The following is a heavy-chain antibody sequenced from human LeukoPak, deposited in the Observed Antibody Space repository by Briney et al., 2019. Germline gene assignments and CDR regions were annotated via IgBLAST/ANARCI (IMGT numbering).Heavy chain of an antibody. D-gene: IGHD6-13*01. CDR3: ARSPYSSSWYYFDY. V-gene: IGHV1-2*02. Sequence: GASVKVSCKASGYTFTGYYMHWVRRAPGEGLEWMGWINPNSGGTNYAQKFQGRVTITADKSTSTAYMELSSLRSEDTAVYYCARSPYSSSWYYFDYWGQGTLVTVSS. CDR2: INPNSGGT. J-gene: IGHJ4*02. CDR1: GYTFTGYY.